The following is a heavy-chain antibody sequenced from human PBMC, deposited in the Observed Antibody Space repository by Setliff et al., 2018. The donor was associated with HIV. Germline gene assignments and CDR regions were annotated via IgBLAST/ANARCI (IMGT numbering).Heavy chain of an antibody. CDR3: ARRASKASLDY. J-gene: IGHJ4*02. Sequence: PGESLKFSCKGSGYTFTSYWIGWVRQMPGKGLEWMGIIYPGDSDTRYSPSFQGRVTISADKSINTAYLQWSSLQASDTAMYYCARRASKASLDYWGQGTLVTVSS. CDR1: GYTFTSYW. V-gene: IGHV5-51*01. CDR2: IYPGDSDT.